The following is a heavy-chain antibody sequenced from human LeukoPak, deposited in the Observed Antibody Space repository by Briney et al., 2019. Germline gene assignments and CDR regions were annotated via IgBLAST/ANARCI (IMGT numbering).Heavy chain of an antibody. CDR1: GGSLSGYY. V-gene: IGHV4-34*01. CDR2: ISHSRST. Sequence: PSETLSLTCGVSGGSLSGYYWSWIRQPPGKGLEWIGEISHSRSTNFSPSLKSRFIISLDTSKSQFSLRLSSVTAADTAVYYCARSPPNYDNSGYYVHFDYWGGGTLVTVSS. CDR3: ARSPPNYDNSGYYVHFDY. J-gene: IGHJ4*02. D-gene: IGHD3-22*01.